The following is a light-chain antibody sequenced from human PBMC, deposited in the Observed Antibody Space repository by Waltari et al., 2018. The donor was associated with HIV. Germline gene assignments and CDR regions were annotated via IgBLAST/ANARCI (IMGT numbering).Light chain of an antibody. CDR1: SSNIGGNT. Sequence: QSVLTQPPSASGTPGQRVTISCSGSSSNIGGNTVSWYQQLPGTAPKLLIYSNNQRPSGVPDRFSGSRSGTSASLAISGLQSEDETDYYCATWDDSLNGWVFGGGTKLTGL. CDR3: ATWDDSLNGWV. CDR2: SNN. V-gene: IGLV1-44*01. J-gene: IGLJ3*02.